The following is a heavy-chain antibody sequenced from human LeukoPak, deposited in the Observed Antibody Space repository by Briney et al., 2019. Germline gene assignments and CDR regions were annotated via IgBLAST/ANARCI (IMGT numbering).Heavy chain of an antibody. CDR3: ASTYGSGSYGQFDY. Sequence: GASVKVSCKASGGTFSSYAISWVRQAPGQGLEWMGGIIPIFGTANYAQKFQGRVTITADESTSTAYMELSSLRSEDTAVYYCASTYGSGSYGQFDYWGQGTLVTVSS. D-gene: IGHD3-10*01. J-gene: IGHJ4*02. V-gene: IGHV1-69*13. CDR1: GGTFSSYA. CDR2: IIPIFGTA.